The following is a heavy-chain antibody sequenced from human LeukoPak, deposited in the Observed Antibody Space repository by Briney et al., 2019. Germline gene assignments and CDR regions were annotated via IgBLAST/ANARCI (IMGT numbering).Heavy chain of an antibody. J-gene: IGHJ6*03. CDR2: IYSGGST. D-gene: IGHD3-3*01. Sequence: GGSLRLSCVVSGISLSNYAMTWVRQAPGKGLEWVSVIYSGGSTYYADSVKGRFTISRDNSKNTLYLQMNSLRAEDTAVYYCAREVSDFRYYMDVWGKGTTVTVSS. CDR3: AREVSDFRYYMDV. CDR1: GISLSNYA. V-gene: IGHV3-66*02.